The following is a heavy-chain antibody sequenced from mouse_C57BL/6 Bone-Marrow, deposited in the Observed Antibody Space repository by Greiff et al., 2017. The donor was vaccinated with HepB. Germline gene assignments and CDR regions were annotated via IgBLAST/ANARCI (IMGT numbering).Heavy chain of an antibody. V-gene: IGHV3-6*01. CDR3: AVYDYVFAY. Sequence: EVQLQESGPGLVKPSQSLSLTCSVTGYSITSGYYWNWIRQFPGNKLEWMGYISYDGSNNYNPSLKNRISITRDTSKNQFFLKLNSVTTEDTATYYCAVYDYVFAYWGQGTLVTVSA. J-gene: IGHJ3*01. D-gene: IGHD2-4*01. CDR1: GYSITSGYY. CDR2: ISYDGSN.